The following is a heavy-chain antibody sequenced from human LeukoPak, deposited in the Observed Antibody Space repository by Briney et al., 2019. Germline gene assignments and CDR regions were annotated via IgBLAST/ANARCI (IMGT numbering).Heavy chain of an antibody. CDR3: ARVDV. Sequence: GGSLSLFCAASGFTFSDHYMDWVREAPGKGLEWVGRTRNKANSYNTEFAASVKGRFNISRDDSKNSLYLQMNSLKSEDTAVYYCARVDVWGQGTTVTASS. CDR2: TRNKANSYNT. CDR1: GFTFSDHY. V-gene: IGHV3-72*01. J-gene: IGHJ6*02.